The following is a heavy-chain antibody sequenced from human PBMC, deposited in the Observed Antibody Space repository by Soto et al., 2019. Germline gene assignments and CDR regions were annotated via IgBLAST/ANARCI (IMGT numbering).Heavy chain of an antibody. V-gene: IGHV4-4*02. J-gene: IGHJ6*02. CDR3: AKNLADYGDPAAPTSVGV. CDR1: GASVSSTNW. CDR2: IFPSGRT. D-gene: IGHD4-17*01. Sequence: QVQLQESGPGLVKSLGTLSLTCAVSGASVSSTNWWTWVRQPPGRGLEWIGEIFPSGRTNYNPCLQSRVIMSLDKSKNHFSLKLSSVTGADTAVYYCAKNLADYGDPAAPTSVGVWGQGTTVTVSS.